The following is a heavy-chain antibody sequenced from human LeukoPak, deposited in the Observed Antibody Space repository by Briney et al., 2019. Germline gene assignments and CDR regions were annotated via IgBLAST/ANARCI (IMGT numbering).Heavy chain of an antibody. J-gene: IGHJ5*02. CDR2: VIPIFGTA. D-gene: IGHD6-6*01. Sequence: SVKVSCKASGGTFSSYAISWVRQAPGQGLEWMGGVIPIFGTANYAQKSQGRVTITTDESTSTAYMELSSLRSEDTAVYYCARTRGVAARRAWFDPWGQGTLVTVSS. CDR1: GGTFSSYA. V-gene: IGHV1-69*05. CDR3: ARTRGVAARRAWFDP.